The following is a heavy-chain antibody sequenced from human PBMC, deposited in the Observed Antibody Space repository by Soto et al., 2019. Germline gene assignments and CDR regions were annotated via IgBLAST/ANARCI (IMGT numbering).Heavy chain of an antibody. J-gene: IGHJ4*02. CDR3: AKTASMTIRDGFDH. D-gene: IGHD4-17*01. V-gene: IGHV3-23*01. Sequence: EVQVLESGGGLVQPGGSLRLSRAASGFTFSSYAMSWVRQAPGQGLEWVSAISGSGSNPYYADSVKGRFTISRDNSKNTLYLQMNSLRAEDTALYYFAKTASMTIRDGFDHWGQGTLVTVSS. CDR2: ISGSGSNP. CDR1: GFTFSSYA.